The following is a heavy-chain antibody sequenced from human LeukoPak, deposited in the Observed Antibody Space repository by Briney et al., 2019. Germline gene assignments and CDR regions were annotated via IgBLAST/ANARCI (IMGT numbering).Heavy chain of an antibody. Sequence: ESGPTLVKPTQTLTLTCSFSGFSLSTRGVGVGWIRQPPGQALEWLALIYWDDDKRYSPFLKSRLTITKDTSKHQVVLTMTNMDPVDTATYYCAHAYCGGACYSYYFDYWGQGTLVAVSS. D-gene: IGHD2-21*01. V-gene: IGHV2-5*02. CDR2: IYWDDDK. CDR1: GFSLSTRGVG. CDR3: AHAYCGGACYSYYFDY. J-gene: IGHJ4*02.